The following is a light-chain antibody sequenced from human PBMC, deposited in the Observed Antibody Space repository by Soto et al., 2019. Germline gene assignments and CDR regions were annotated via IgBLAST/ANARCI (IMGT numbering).Light chain of an antibody. V-gene: IGKV3-20*01. Sequence: VLTQSPGTLSLSPGERATLSCRASQSVRGDYLAWYQQRPGQAPRLLIYGDSSRATGIPDRFSGSGSGTDFTLTISRLEPEDVAVYYCQQYGGSPWAFGTGTKVEI. CDR1: QSVRGDY. CDR2: GDS. J-gene: IGKJ4*02. CDR3: QQYGGSPWA.